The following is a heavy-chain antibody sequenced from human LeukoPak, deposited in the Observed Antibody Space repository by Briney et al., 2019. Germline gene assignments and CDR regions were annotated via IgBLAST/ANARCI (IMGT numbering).Heavy chain of an antibody. D-gene: IGHD5-18*01. CDR1: GFTFSSYA. J-gene: IGHJ3*02. CDR3: AKELPVPLYDAFDI. CDR2: IRGSGGST. V-gene: IGHV3-23*01. Sequence: GGSQRLSCAASGFTFSSYAMSWVRQAPGKGLEWVSAIRGSGGSTYYAYSVKGRFTISRDNSKYTLYLQMNSLPAEDTAVYYCAKELPVPLYDAFDIWGQGTMVTVSS.